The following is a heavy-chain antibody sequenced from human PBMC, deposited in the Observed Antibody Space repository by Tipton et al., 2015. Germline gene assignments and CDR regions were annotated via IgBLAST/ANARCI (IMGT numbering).Heavy chain of an antibody. CDR3: ARDLEHGMDV. J-gene: IGHJ6*02. CDR1: GYPISSGYY. V-gene: IGHV4-61*01. Sequence: TLSLTCDVSGYPISSGYYWSWIRQPPGKGLDWIGYIYYSGSTNYNPSLKSRITISLNTSKNQFSLKMSSVTAADTAVYFCARDLEHGMDVWGQGTTVTVS. CDR2: IYYSGST.